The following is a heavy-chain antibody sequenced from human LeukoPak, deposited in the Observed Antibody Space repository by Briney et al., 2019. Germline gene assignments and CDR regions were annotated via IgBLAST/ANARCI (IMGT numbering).Heavy chain of an antibody. D-gene: IGHD6-13*01. CDR2: INHSGST. V-gene: IGHV4-34*01. J-gene: IGHJ4*02. CDR1: GGSFSGYY. Sequence: SETLSLTCAVYGGSFSGYYWSWIRQPPGKGREWIGEINHSGSTNYNPSLKSRVTISVDTSKNQFSLKLSSVTAADTAVYYCARKYSSSLDYWGQGTLVTVSS. CDR3: ARKYSSSLDY.